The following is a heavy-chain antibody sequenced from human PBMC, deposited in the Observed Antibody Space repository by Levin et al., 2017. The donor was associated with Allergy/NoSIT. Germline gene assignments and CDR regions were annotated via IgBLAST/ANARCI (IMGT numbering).Heavy chain of an antibody. V-gene: IGHV4-39*01. Sequence: SETLSLTCTVSGVSIGSSSYYWGWIRQPPGKGLELIGSIYYIGSTYYNPSLKSRLTISVDTSKSQFSLKMTSVTAADTAVYYCARRFAASSNWDFDYWGQGTLVTVSS. CDR3: ARRFAASSNWDFDY. D-gene: IGHD4-11*01. CDR1: GVSIGSSSYY. J-gene: IGHJ4*02. CDR2: IYYIGST.